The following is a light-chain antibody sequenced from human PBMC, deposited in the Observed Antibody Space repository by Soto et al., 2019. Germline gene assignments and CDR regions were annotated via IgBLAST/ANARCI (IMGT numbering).Light chain of an antibody. CDR1: QSISRS. CDR2: GAS. Sequence: EIVLTQSPGTLSLSPGERATLSCRASQSISRSLAWYQQKPGQAPRLLIYGASNRATGIPDRFSGSGSGTDFTLTISRLEPEDFAIYYCQMYGSSFRTFGQGTKVDIK. CDR3: QMYGSSFRT. V-gene: IGKV3-20*01. J-gene: IGKJ1*01.